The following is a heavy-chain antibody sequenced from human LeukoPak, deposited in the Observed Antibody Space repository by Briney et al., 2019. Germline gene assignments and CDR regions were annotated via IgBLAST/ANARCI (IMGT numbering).Heavy chain of an antibody. D-gene: IGHD3-10*01. CDR3: ARRGFGENFDY. Sequence: SETLSLTCTVSGGSISSYYWSWIRQPPGKGLEWIGYIYYSGSTNYNPSLKSRLTISVDTSKNQFSLKLSSVTAADTAVYYCARRGFGENFDYWGQGTLVTVSS. CDR1: GGSISSYY. CDR2: IYYSGST. J-gene: IGHJ4*02. V-gene: IGHV4-59*01.